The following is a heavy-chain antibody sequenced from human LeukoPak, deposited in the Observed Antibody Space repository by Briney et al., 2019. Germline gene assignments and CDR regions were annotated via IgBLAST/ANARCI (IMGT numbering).Heavy chain of an antibody. V-gene: IGHV3-30*02. J-gene: IGHJ4*02. D-gene: IGHD3-16*01. CDR3: AKDIYDYVWGSFDY. CDR2: IRYDGSNK. Sequence: GGSLRLSCAASGFTFSSYGMHWVRQAPGKGLEWVAFIRYDGSNKYYADSVKGRFTISRDNSKNTLYLQMNSLRAEDTAVYYCAKDIYDYVWGSFDYWGQGTLVTVSS. CDR1: GFTFSSYG.